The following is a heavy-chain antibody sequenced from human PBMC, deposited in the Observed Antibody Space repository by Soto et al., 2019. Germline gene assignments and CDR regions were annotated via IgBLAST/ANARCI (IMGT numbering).Heavy chain of an antibody. CDR3: ARGVGSSPPRY. D-gene: IGHD1-26*01. CDR1: GGSISVYY. J-gene: IGHJ4*02. Sequence: SETLSLTCTISGGSISVYYWSWVRQPPGHELEWIGYIYASGGPYYNPSLRSRVTISADTSKNQISLKLTSPTAADTAVYYCARGVGSSPPRYWGRGTLVTVSS. V-gene: IGHV4-59*01. CDR2: IYASGGP.